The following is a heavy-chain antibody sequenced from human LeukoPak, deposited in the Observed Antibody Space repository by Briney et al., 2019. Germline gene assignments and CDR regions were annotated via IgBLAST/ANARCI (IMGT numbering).Heavy chain of an antibody. CDR3: AKDGGLWVSAHWGDS. Sequence: PGGSLRLSCAASGFTFSNSWMHRVRQAPGKGLVWVSRISPDGSITGHADSVKGRFTVSRDNSKNTLFLQMNSLRAEDTAVYYCAKDGGLWVSAHWGDSWGRGTLVTVSS. V-gene: IGHV3-74*01. CDR1: GFTFSNSW. J-gene: IGHJ4*02. D-gene: IGHD7-27*01. CDR2: ISPDGSIT.